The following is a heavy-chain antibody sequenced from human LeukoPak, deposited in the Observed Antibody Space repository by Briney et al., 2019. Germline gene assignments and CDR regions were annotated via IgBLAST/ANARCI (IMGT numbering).Heavy chain of an antibody. D-gene: IGHD2-2*01. Sequence: ASVKASCKASGYTFTNYDINWVRQATGQGLEWMGWMNPNSGNTGYAQKFQGRVTINRNTSISTAYMELSSLRSEDTAVYYCARCATPRIACYDFWGQGTLVTVSS. CDR2: MNPNSGNT. V-gene: IGHV1-8*02. CDR1: GYTFTNYD. CDR3: ARCATPRIACYDF. J-gene: IGHJ4*02.